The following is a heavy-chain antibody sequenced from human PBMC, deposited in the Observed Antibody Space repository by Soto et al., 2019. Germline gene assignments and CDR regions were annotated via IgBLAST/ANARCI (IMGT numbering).Heavy chain of an antibody. D-gene: IGHD4-17*01. J-gene: IGHJ5*02. CDR1: GYTFTSYA. CDR3: ARGLTYTTVTTYNWFDP. CDR2: INAGNGNT. Sequence: GASVKVSCKASGYTFTSYAMHWVRQAPGQRLEWMGWINAGNGNTKYSQKFQGRVTITRDTSASTAYMELSSLRSEDTAVYYCARGLTYTTVTTYNWFDPWGQGTLVTVSS. V-gene: IGHV1-3*01.